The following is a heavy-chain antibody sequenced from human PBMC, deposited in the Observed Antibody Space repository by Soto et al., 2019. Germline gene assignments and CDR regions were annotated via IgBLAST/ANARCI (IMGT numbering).Heavy chain of an antibody. CDR3: ARTDRDFYGLDV. CDR1: GFTFRNYD. V-gene: IGHV3-13*05. CDR2: ISAAGDP. J-gene: IGHJ6*02. Sequence: EVQLVESGGGLVQPGGSLRLSCEASGFTFRNYDRHWVRQGTGKGLEWVSGISAAGDPDYADSVEGRFTISRENAQNSFFLQMNSLRVGDTAVYYCARTDRDFYGLDVWGQRTTVIVSS.